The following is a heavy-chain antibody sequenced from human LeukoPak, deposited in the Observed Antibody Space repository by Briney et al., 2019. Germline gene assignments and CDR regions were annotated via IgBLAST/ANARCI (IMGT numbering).Heavy chain of an antibody. J-gene: IGHJ1*01. CDR1: GFTFSSYS. Sequence: GGSLRLSCAASGFTFSSYSMNWVRQAPGKGLEWVSYISSSSSTIYYADSVKGRFTIFRDNAKNSLYLQMNSLRDEDTAVYYCARDIYPGYSYGHEYFQHWGQGTLVTVSS. CDR3: ARDIYPGYSYGHEYFQH. V-gene: IGHV3-48*02. D-gene: IGHD5-18*01. CDR2: ISSSSSTI.